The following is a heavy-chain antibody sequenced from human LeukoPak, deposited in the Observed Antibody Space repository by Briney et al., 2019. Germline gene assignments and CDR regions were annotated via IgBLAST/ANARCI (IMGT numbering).Heavy chain of an antibody. CDR2: INPNGGAT. J-gene: IGHJ4*02. CDR1: GYTFTTYY. Sequence: ASVKVSCKASGYTFTTYYLHWVRQAPGQGLEWMVVINPNGGATTYAQKFQGRVTMTSDTSSSTVYMELSGLRSEDTAMYYCARDRGVAWRRPFDYWGQGTLVTVSS. V-gene: IGHV1-46*01. CDR3: ARDRGVAWRRPFDY. D-gene: IGHD3-10*01.